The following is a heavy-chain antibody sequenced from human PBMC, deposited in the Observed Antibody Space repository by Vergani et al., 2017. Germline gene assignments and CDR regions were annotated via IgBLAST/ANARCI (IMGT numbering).Heavy chain of an antibody. V-gene: IGHV1-24*01. CDR2: FDPEDGET. J-gene: IGHJ4*02. CDR1: GYTLTELS. D-gene: IGHD5-12*01. CDR3: ARAPLYSGYVPRSTQPYFDY. Sequence: QVQLVQSGAEVKKPGASVKVSCKVSGYTLTELSMHWVRQAPGKGLEWMGGFDPEDGETIYAQKFQGRVTMTEDTSTDTAYMELSSVTAADTAVYYCARAPLYSGYVPRSTQPYFDYWGQGTLVTVSS.